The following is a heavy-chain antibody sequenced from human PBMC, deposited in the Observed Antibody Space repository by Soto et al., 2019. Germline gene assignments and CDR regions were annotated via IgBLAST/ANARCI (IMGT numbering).Heavy chain of an antibody. J-gene: IGHJ5*02. D-gene: IGHD2-15*01. Sequence: SVKVSCKASGGTFSSYAISWVRQAPGQGLEWMGGIIPIFGTANYAQKFQGRVTITADESTSTAYMELSSLRSEDTAVYYCARDRATVVVAATHWFDPWGQGTLVTVSS. V-gene: IGHV1-69*13. CDR1: GGTFSSYA. CDR3: ARDRATVVVAATHWFDP. CDR2: IIPIFGTA.